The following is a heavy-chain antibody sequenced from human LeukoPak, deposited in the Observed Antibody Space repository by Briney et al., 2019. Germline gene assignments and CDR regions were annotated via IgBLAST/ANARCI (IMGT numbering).Heavy chain of an antibody. CDR2: IKSKADGGTT. Sequence: GGSLRLSCAASGFTFSNAWMSWVRQAPGKGLEWVGRIKSKADGGTTDYAAPVRGRITIPRDDSKSTLYLQMNSLKTEDTAVYYCTTAGSGSWVDYWGQGTLVTVSS. CDR1: GFTFSNAW. J-gene: IGHJ4*02. CDR3: TTAGSGSWVDY. V-gene: IGHV3-15*01. D-gene: IGHD3-10*01.